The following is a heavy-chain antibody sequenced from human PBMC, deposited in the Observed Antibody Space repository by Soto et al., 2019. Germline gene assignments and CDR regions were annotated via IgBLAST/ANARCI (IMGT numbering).Heavy chain of an antibody. CDR1: GGSFSGYY. Sequence: PSETLSLTCAVYGGSFSGYYWTWIRQPPGTGLEWIGEINHSGSTNYNPSLKSRVTISVDTSKNQFSLKLTSVTAADTGVYFCARALGPQVSGYVDSDYRGTIDQWGQGTLVTVSS. CDR2: INHSGST. D-gene: IGHD1-26*01. J-gene: IGHJ4*02. V-gene: IGHV4-34*01. CDR3: ARALGPQVSGYVDSDYRGTIDQ.